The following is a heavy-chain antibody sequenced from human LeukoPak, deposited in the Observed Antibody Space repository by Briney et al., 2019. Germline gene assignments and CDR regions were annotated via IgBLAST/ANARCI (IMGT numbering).Heavy chain of an antibody. CDR1: GGYTGSHY. J-gene: IGHJ5*02. D-gene: IGHD2/OR15-2a*01. CDR2: ISPSGTI. CDR3: ARDFYASGFYFRFDP. Sequence: KSSETLSLNCTVSGGYTGSHYWSWIRQPAGKGLEWIGRISPSGTIHYNPSLGSRVTMSVDTSKNYFSLRLSSVIAADTAVYYCARDFYASGFYFRFDPWGQGILVTVSS. V-gene: IGHV4-4*07.